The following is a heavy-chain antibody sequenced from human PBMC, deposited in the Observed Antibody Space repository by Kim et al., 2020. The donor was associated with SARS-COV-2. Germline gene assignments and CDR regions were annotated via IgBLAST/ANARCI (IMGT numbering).Heavy chain of an antibody. CDR2: ISGSGGST. CDR3: AKARVGVVTNFDY. Sequence: GGSLRLSCAASGFTFSSYAMSWVRQAPGKGLEWVSTISGSGGSTYYADSVKGRFTISRDNSKNTLYLQMNSLRAEDTAVYYCAKARVGVVTNFDYWGQGTLVTVSS. D-gene: IGHD3-3*01. J-gene: IGHJ4*02. CDR1: GFTFSSYA. V-gene: IGHV3-23*01.